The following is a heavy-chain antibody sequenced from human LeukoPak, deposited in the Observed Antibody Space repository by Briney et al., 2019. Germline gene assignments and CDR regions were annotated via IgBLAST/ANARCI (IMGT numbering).Heavy chain of an antibody. D-gene: IGHD3-10*01. Sequence: PSETLSLTCVVSGVAISSGVYSWAWLRQPPGQGLEWIGYISHSGSTYHNPSLESRVVISVDRSKNQISLNLTSVTAADTAVYFCARDRGRNLGFDSWGQGILVTVSS. J-gene: IGHJ5*01. CDR1: GVAISSGVYS. V-gene: IGHV4-30-2*01. CDR3: ARDRGRNLGFDS. CDR2: ISHSGST.